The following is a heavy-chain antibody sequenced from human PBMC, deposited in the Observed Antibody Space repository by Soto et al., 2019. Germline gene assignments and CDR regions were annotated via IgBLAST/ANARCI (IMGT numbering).Heavy chain of an antibody. Sequence: QLQLQESGSGLVKPSQTLSLTCAVSGGSISSGGYSWSWIRQPPGKGLEWIGYIYHSGSTYYNPSLKSRVTISVDRSKNQFXXKLXXVTAADTAVYYCARGKDSGYDYYYGMDVWGQGTTVTVSS. CDR3: ARGKDSGYDYYYGMDV. CDR1: GGSISSGGYS. CDR2: IYHSGST. V-gene: IGHV4-30-2*01. D-gene: IGHD5-12*01. J-gene: IGHJ6*02.